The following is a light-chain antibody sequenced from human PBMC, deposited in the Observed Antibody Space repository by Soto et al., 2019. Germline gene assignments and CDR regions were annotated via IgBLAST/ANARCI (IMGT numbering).Light chain of an antibody. CDR3: QHYGSSPSFP. CDR2: GAS. Sequence: EIVLTQSPGTLSLSPGERATLSCRASQSVSSSYLAWYQQKPGQAHRLLIYGASSRATGIPDRFSGSGAGTDFTLTSSSLEPEDFAVYYCQHYGSSPSFPFGPGTKVDIK. V-gene: IGKV3-20*01. CDR1: QSVSSSY. J-gene: IGKJ3*01.